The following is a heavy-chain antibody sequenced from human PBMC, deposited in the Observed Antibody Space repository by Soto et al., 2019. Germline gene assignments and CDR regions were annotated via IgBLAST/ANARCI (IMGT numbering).Heavy chain of an antibody. CDR3: ARDLGITGTTPYYYGMDV. CDR2: ISAYNRNT. CDR1: GYTFTSYG. D-gene: IGHD1-20*01. V-gene: IGHV1-18*01. J-gene: IGHJ6*02. Sequence: ASVKVSCKASGYTFTSYGLSWVRQAPGQGLEWMGWISAYNRNTNYAQKLQGWVTMTRDTSISTAYMELSRLRSDDTAVYYCARDLGITGTTPYYYGMDVWGQGTTVTVSS.